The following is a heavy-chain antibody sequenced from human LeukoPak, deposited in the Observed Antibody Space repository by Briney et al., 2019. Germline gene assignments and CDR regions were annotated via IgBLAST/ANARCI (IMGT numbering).Heavy chain of an antibody. V-gene: IGHV6-1*01. D-gene: IGHD7-27*01. CDR1: GDSVSSNSAA. CDR3: ARLENWAFDC. J-gene: IGHJ4*02. Sequence: SQTLSLTCAISGDSVSSNSAAWHWIRQSPSRGLEWLGRTYYRSKWSTDYAVSVKSRITVNPNTSKNQFSLQLTSETPEDTAVYYCARLENWAFDCWGQGTLMTASS. CDR2: TYYRSKWST.